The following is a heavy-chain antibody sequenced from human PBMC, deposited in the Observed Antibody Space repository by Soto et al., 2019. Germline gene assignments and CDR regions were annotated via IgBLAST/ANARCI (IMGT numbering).Heavy chain of an antibody. CDR3: ARDRVSSREGFDP. CDR2: IYYSGSA. J-gene: IGHJ5*02. Sequence: PSETLSLTCTVSGGSISSVSYYWGWIRQPPGKGLEWIGSIYYSGSAYYSPSLKSRVTISVDTSKNQFSLKLSSVTAADTAVYYCARDRVSSREGFDPWGQGTLVTVSS. CDR1: GGSISSVSYY. V-gene: IGHV4-39*07. D-gene: IGHD6-13*01.